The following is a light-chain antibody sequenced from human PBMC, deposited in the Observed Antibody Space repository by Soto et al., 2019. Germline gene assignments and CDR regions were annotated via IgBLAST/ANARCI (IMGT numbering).Light chain of an antibody. CDR1: QSISSW. V-gene: IGKV1-5*01. Sequence: DIQMTQSPSTLSASVGDRVTITCRASQSISSWLAWYQQKPGKAPKLLIYDASSLESGVPSRFSGSGSGTEFTLTISSLHPDDFATYYCQQYNRYSPYTFGQGTKLEIK. CDR2: DAS. J-gene: IGKJ2*01. CDR3: QQYNRYSPYT.